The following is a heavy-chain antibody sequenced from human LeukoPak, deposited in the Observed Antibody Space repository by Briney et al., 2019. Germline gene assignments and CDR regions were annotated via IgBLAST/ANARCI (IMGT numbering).Heavy chain of an antibody. CDR1: GGSISSYY. V-gene: IGHV4-59*01. CDR2: IYYSGST. Sequence: SETLSLTCTVSGGSISSYYWSWIRQPPGKGLEWIGYIYYSGSTNYNPSLKSRVTISVDTSKNQFSLKLSSVTAADTAVYYCARAPGAWGTQDIVVVPAAIEEYYYYYMDVWGKGTTVTVSS. D-gene: IGHD2-2*02. CDR3: ARAPGAWGTQDIVVVPAAIEEYYYYYMDV. J-gene: IGHJ6*03.